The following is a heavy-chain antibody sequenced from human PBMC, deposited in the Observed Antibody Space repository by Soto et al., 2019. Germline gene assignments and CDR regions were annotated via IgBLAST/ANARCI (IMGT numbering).Heavy chain of an antibody. J-gene: IGHJ4*02. V-gene: IGHV1-3*01. CDR1: GYTFTSYA. Sequence: QVQLVQSGAEVKKPGASVKVSCKASGYTFTSYAIHWVRQAPGQRLEWMGWINAGNGDTKYSQKFQGRVTITRDTSASTAYMELSRLRSEDTAVYYCPREGRYGDYLDYWGQGTLVTVSS. D-gene: IGHD4-17*01. CDR3: PREGRYGDYLDY. CDR2: INAGNGDT.